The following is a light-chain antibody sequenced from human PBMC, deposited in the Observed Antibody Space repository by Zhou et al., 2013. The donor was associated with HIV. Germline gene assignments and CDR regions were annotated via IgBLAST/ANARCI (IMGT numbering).Light chain of an antibody. CDR2: SAS. Sequence: DIQMTQSPSSLSASVGDRVTITCRASQGIRNDLGWYQQKPGQAPKRLIYSASSLQSGVPSRFRGSGSGTDFTLTISSLQPEDFATYYCQQSYNTPRTFGQGTKVEI. CDR1: QGIRND. J-gene: IGKJ1*01. V-gene: IGKV1-39*01. CDR3: QQSYNTPRT.